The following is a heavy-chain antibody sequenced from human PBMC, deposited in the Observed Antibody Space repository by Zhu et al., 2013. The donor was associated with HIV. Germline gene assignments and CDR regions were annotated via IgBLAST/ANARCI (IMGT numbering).Heavy chain of an antibody. CDR3: ARQPRDGYNWYFFDY. D-gene: IGHD5-12*01. CDR1: GGSLSSSSYY. J-gene: IGHJ4*02. CDR2: IDYSGST. Sequence: QVQLQESGPGLVKPSETLSLTCTVSGGSLSSSSYYWGWVRQPPGKGLEWIGSIDYSGSTYYSPSLKSRVTISVDTSKNQFSLKLSSVSAADTAVYYCARQPRDGYNWYFFDYRGQGTLVTVSS. V-gene: IGHV4-39*07.